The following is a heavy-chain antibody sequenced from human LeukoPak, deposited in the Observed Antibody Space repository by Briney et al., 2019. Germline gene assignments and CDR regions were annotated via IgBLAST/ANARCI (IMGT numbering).Heavy chain of an antibody. D-gene: IGHD3-16*01. V-gene: IGHV3-74*03. Sequence: GGSLRLSCAATGFTFSTYWMHWVRQVPGKGLVWVSRINDTGSSTTYADSVKGRFTISRDNAKNTLYLQMNSLRAEDTAVYYCARDYAVGESFDIWGQGTLVTVSS. CDR1: GFTFSTYW. CDR3: ARDYAVGESFDI. CDR2: INDTGSST. J-gene: IGHJ3*02.